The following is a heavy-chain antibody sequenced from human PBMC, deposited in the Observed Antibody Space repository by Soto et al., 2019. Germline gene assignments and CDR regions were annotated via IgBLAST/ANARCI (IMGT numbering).Heavy chain of an antibody. J-gene: IGHJ3*02. V-gene: IGHV1-3*01. D-gene: IGHD6-19*01. CDR3: ARPIAVAGTGAFDI. CDR1: GYTFTSYA. Sequence: GASVKVSCKASGYTFTSYAMHWVRQAPGQRLEWMGWINAGNGNTKYSQKFQGRVTITRDTSASTAYMELSSLRSEDTAVYYCARPIAVAGTGAFDIWGQGTMVTVS. CDR2: INAGNGNT.